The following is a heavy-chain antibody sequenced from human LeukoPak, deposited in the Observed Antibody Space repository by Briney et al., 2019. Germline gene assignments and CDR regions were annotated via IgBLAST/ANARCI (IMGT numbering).Heavy chain of an antibody. D-gene: IGHD6-19*01. V-gene: IGHV3-9*01. CDR3: AKDISSSGRPYYFDY. CDR2: ISWNSGSI. Sequence: GGSLRLSCAASGFTFYDYAMHWVRQAPGKGLEWVSGISWNSGSIGYADSVKDRFTISRDNAKNSLYLQMNSLRAEDTALYYCAKDISSSGRPYYFDYWGQGTLVTVSS. J-gene: IGHJ4*02. CDR1: GFTFYDYA.